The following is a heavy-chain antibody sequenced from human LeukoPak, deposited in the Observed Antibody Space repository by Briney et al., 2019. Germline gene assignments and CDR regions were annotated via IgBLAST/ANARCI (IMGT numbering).Heavy chain of an antibody. CDR2: MNPNSGNT. Sequence: GAVKVSCKASGYTFTSYDINWVRQATGQGLEWMGWMNPNSGNTGYAQKFQGRVTMTRNTPMSTAYMELSSLRYEDTAVYYCARVTGSIDYWGQGTLVTVSS. V-gene: IGHV1-8*01. D-gene: IGHD1-26*01. CDR3: ARVTGSIDY. J-gene: IGHJ4*02. CDR1: GYTFTSYD.